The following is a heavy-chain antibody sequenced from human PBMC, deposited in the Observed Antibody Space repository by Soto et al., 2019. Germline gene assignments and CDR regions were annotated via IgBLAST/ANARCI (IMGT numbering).Heavy chain of an antibody. CDR2: IYSGGNI. D-gene: IGHD4-17*01. Sequence: EVQLVETGGGLIQPGGSLRLSCAASGFIVSSNYMSWVRQAAGKGLEWVSIIYSGGNIYYADSVKGRFTISRDNSKSTLYLQLNSLRAEDTAVYYCARVSTTAKTFDYWGQGTLVTVSS. CDR1: GFIVSSNY. V-gene: IGHV3-53*02. J-gene: IGHJ4*02. CDR3: ARVSTTAKTFDY.